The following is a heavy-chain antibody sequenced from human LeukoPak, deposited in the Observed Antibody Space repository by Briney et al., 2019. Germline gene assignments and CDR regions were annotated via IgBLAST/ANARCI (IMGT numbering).Heavy chain of an antibody. J-gene: IGHJ3*02. V-gene: IGHV3-72*01. Sequence: GGSLRLSCAASGFTFSDYYMDWVRQAPGKGLEWVGRSRNKANSYTNEYAASVKGRFTISRDDSTNSLSLHMNSLKSEDTAVYYCARGAYCSGGRCRDAFDIWGQGTMVTVSS. CDR3: ARGAYCSGGRCRDAFDI. CDR1: GFTFSDYY. CDR2: SRNKANSYTN. D-gene: IGHD2-15*01.